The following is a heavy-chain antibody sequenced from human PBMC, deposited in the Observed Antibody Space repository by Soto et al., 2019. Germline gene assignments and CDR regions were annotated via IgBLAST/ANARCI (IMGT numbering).Heavy chain of an antibody. V-gene: IGHV3-30-3*01. J-gene: IGHJ4*02. CDR2: ISYDGSNK. CDR3: ARDYHRPILSYGENFDY. CDR1: GFTFSSYA. Sequence: GGSLRLSCAASGFTFSSYAMHWVRQAPGKGLEWVAVISYDGSNKYYADSVKGRFTISRDNSKNTLYLQMNSLRAEDTAVYYCARDYHRPILSYGENFDYWGQGTLVTVSS. D-gene: IGHD4-17*01.